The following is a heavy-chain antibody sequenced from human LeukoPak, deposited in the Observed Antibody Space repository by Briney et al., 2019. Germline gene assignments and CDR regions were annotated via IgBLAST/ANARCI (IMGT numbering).Heavy chain of an antibody. CDR2: ISHDGSNE. Sequence: GRSLRLSCAAPGFTFRIFAMHWVRQAPGKGLEWVALISHDGSNEYYADSVRGRFTISRDNSKNTLYLQMNSLRTEDSAVYYCAKSMSGRFYSLDYCGQRTLVTVSS. J-gene: IGHJ4*02. V-gene: IGHV3-30*18. D-gene: IGHD1-26*01. CDR1: GFTFRIFA. CDR3: AKSMSGRFYSLDY.